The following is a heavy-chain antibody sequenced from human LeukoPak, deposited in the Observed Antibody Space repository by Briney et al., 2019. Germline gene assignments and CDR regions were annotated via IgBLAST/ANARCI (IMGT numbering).Heavy chain of an antibody. CDR2: ISYDGSNE. J-gene: IGHJ4*02. V-gene: IGHV3-30-3*01. Sequence: GGSLRLSCAASGFSFSSFAMSWVRQAPGKGLEWLAVISYDGSNEYYADSVKGRFTISRDNSKNTLDLQMNSLGTEDTAMYYCARDPVAVTGTRPYYFDYWGQGTLVTVSS. CDR3: ARDPVAVTGTRPYYFDY. D-gene: IGHD6-19*01. CDR1: GFSFSSFA.